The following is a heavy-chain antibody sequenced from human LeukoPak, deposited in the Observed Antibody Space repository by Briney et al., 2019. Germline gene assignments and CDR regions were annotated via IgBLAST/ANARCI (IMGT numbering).Heavy chain of an antibody. D-gene: IGHD4-17*01. V-gene: IGHV3-30-3*01. CDR3: ARDPSLTTGDYSDAFDI. J-gene: IGHJ3*02. CDR1: GFTFSSYA. Sequence: PGGSLRLSCAASGFTFSSYAMHWVRQAPGKGLEWVAVISYDGSNEYYADSVKGRFTISRDNSKNTLYLQMNSLRAEDTAVYYCARDPSLTTGDYSDAFDIWGQGTMVTVSS. CDR2: ISYDGSNE.